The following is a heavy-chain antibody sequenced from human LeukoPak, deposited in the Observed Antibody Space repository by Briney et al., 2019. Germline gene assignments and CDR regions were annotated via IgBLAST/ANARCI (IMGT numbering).Heavy chain of an antibody. D-gene: IGHD6-6*01. CDR2: TYYRSKWYN. V-gene: IGHV6-1*01. CDR1: GDSVSSNSAA. J-gene: IGHJ6*03. CDR3: AREGIAARNNYYYYMDV. Sequence: SQTLSLTYAISGDSVSSNSAAWNWIRQSPSRGLEWLGRTYYRSKWYNDYAVSVKSRITINPDTSKNQFSLQLNSVTPEDTAVYYCAREGIAARNNYYYYMDVWGKGTTVTVSS.